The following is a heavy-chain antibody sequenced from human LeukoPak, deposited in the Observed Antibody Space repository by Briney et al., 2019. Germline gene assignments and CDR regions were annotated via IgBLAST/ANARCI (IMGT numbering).Heavy chain of an antibody. CDR1: GGSFSGYY. CDR2: INHSGST. J-gene: IGHJ4*02. Sequence: SETLSLTCAVYGGSFSGYYWSWIRQPPGKGLEWIGEINHSGSTNYNPSLKSRVTISVDTSKNQFSLKLSSVTAADTAVYYCARASRDCIAVLLDYWGQGTLVTVSS. D-gene: IGHD6-19*01. CDR3: ARASRDCIAVLLDY. V-gene: IGHV4-34*01.